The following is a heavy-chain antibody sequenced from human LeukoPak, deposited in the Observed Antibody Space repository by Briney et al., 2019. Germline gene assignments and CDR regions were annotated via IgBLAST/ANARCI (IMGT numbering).Heavy chain of an antibody. CDR2: IYSGGST. V-gene: IGHV3-53*01. CDR3: ARTSYDSSDYYDH. Sequence: PGGSLRLSCAASGFTVSSNYMSWVRQAPGKGLEWVSVIYSGGSTYYADSVKGRFTISRDNAKNTLYLQMNSLRAEDTAVYYCARTSYDSSDYYDHWGQGTLVTVSS. D-gene: IGHD3-22*01. J-gene: IGHJ4*02. CDR1: GFTVSSNY.